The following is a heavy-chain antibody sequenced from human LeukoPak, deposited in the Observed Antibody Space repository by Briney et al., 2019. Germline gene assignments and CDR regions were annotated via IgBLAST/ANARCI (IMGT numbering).Heavy chain of an antibody. J-gene: IGHJ4*02. Sequence: SETLSLTCTVSGGSISSGDYYWSWIRQPPGKGLEWIGYIYYNGHTYYNPSLKSRVTMSLDTSKNQFFLKLSSVTAADTAVYYCARERSGSYPFDYWGQGTLVTVSS. CDR2: IYYNGHT. D-gene: IGHD1-26*01. V-gene: IGHV4-30-4*08. CDR1: GGSISSGDYY. CDR3: ARERSGSYPFDY.